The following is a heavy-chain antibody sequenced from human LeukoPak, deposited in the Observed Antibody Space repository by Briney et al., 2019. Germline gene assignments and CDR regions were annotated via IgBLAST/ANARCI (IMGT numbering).Heavy chain of an antibody. CDR3: ARAGALSAPDY. CDR2: INPNSGGT. CDR1: GYTFTSYG. V-gene: IGHV1-2*02. J-gene: IGHJ4*02. Sequence: ASVKVSCKASGYTFTSYGVTWVRQAPGQGLEWMGWINPNSGGTNYAQKFQGRVTMTRDTSISTAYMELSRLRSDDTAVYYCARAGALSAPDYWGQGTLVTVSS. D-gene: IGHD3-10*01.